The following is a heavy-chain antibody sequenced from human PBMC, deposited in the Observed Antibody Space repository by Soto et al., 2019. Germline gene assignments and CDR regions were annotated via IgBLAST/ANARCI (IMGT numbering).Heavy chain of an antibody. J-gene: IGHJ4*02. Sequence: QVQLQESGPGLVKPSQTLSLTCTVSGGSISSGDYYWSWIRQPPGKGLEWIGYIYYSGSTYYNPSLKSRVTISVDTSKNQFSLKLSSVTAADTAVYYCARAGYYYDSSGYEYYFDYWGQGTLVTVSS. CDR3: ARAGYYYDSSGYEYYFDY. CDR1: GGSISSGDYY. D-gene: IGHD3-22*01. CDR2: IYYSGST. V-gene: IGHV4-30-4*01.